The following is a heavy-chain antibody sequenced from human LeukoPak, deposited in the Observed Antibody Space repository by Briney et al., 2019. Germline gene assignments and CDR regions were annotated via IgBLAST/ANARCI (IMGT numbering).Heavy chain of an antibody. J-gene: IGHJ4*02. CDR3: ARDPYGSGFDY. CDR2: ISSSGSTI. D-gene: IGHD3-10*01. CDR1: GFSFTDYH. V-gene: IGHV3-11*01. Sequence: GGSLRLSCAASGFSFTDYHMTWIRQAPGKGLEWVSYISSSGSTIYYADSVKGRFTISRDNAKNSLYLQMNSLRAEATAVYYCARDPYGSGFDYWGQGTLVTVSS.